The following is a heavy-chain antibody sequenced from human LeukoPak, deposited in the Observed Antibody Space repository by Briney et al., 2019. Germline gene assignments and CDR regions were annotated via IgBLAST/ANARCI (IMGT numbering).Heavy chain of an antibody. CDR3: ARCGDSTSCYDLDY. CDR1: GGTFSSYA. D-gene: IGHD2-2*01. J-gene: IGHJ4*02. V-gene: IGHV1-69*05. CDR2: IIPIFGTA. Sequence: SVKVSGKASGGTFSSYAISWVRQAPGQGLEWTGGIIPIFGTANYAQKFQGRVTITTDESTSTAYMELSSLRSEDTAVYYCARCGDSTSCYDLDYWGQGTLVTVSS.